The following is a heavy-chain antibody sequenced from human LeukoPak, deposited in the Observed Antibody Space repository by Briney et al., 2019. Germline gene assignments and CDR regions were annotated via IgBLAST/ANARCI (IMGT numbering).Heavy chain of an antibody. J-gene: IGHJ4*02. D-gene: IGHD6-6*01. CDR3: ARDGRIAARPFDY. Sequence: GRSLRLSCAASGFTFSSYSMNWVRQAPGKGLESVSSISSSSSYIYYADSVKGRFTISRDNAKNSLYLQMNSLRAEDTAVYYCARDGRIAARPFDYWGQGTLVTVSS. V-gene: IGHV3-21*01. CDR2: ISSSSSYI. CDR1: GFTFSSYS.